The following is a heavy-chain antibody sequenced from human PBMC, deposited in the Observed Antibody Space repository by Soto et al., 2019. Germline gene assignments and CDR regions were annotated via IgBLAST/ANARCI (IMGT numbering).Heavy chain of an antibody. J-gene: IGHJ3*01. CDR3: ARARYSNWTGAFDV. CDR1: GDRFSIYW. D-gene: IGHD1-20*01. V-gene: IGHV5-51*01. CDR2: IYPGDSRS. Sequence: VESVKICCKVPGDRFSIYWIVWALQMPGKGLEWVGNIYPGDSRSTYSPSYQGQVIISADKSIDTAYLQWSSLKASDTAIYYCARARYSNWTGAFDVWGQGTLVTVSS.